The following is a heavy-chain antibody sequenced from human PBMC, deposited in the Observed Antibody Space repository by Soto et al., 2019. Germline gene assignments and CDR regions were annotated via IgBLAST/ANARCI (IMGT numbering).Heavy chain of an antibody. Sequence: WDSVKVSCKASGYTFTGYYVHWVRQAPGQGLEWMGWINPNSGDTYLAQRFQGRVTMNRDTSIGTAYMELRGLTSDDTAEYYCAKGGAIVAAGTRVYIYNAMEVWRQGTTVTVSS. D-gene: IGHD1-26*01. V-gene: IGHV1-2*02. CDR1: GYTFTGYY. J-gene: IGHJ6*01. CDR3: AKGGAIVAAGTRVYIYNAMEV. CDR2: INPNSGDT.